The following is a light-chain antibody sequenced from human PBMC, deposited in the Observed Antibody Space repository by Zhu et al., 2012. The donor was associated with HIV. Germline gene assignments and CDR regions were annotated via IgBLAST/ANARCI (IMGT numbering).Light chain of an antibody. J-gene: IGKJ4*01. Sequence: IVLTQSPATLSLSPGERATLSCRASQSVRSFLAWYQQKPGQAPRLLIYNTSKRATGIPARFSGSGSGTDFTLTISSLEPEDFAVYYCQQRSSRPLTFGGGTKVEIK. CDR2: NTS. V-gene: IGKV3-11*01. CDR1: QSVRSF. CDR3: QQRSSRPLT.